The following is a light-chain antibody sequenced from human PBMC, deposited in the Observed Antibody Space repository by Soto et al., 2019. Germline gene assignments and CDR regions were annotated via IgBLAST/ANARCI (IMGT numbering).Light chain of an antibody. CDR2: GAS. V-gene: IGKV3-15*01. CDR3: QQYNNLPRT. Sequence: EIVMMQPPATLSLSKGERATVSCRASQSVSSNLAWYQQKPGQAPRLLIYGASTRATGIPARFSGSGSGTEFTLTISSLQSEDFAVYYCQQYNNLPRTFGQGTKVDIK. J-gene: IGKJ1*01. CDR1: QSVSSN.